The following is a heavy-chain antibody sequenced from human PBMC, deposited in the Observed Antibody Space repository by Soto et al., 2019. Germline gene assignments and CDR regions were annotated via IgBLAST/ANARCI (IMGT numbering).Heavy chain of an antibody. J-gene: IGHJ5*02. CDR1: GFAFSGSA. D-gene: IGHD3-16*01. CDR3: TRDLFSYDYSGILWFDP. Sequence: GSLRLSCAASGFAFSGSAMYWVRQASGKGPEWVGRIRSKGHNYATEYAASVKGRFTISRDDSKNTAYLQMDSLQTEDTAVYYCTRDLFSYDYSGILWFDPWGQGTLVTVSS. CDR2: IRSKGHNYAT. V-gene: IGHV3-73*01.